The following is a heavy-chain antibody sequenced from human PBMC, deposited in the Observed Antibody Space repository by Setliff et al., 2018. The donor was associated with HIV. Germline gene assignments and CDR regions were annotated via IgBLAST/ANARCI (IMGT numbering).Heavy chain of an antibody. D-gene: IGHD6-19*01. CDR3: ARLGIGRYCNISSCYLNQ. Sequence: PGGSLRLSCAASGFTFSSYWMSWVRQAPGKELEWVANMKEDGSEAYYVDSVKGRFTISRGNSKNTLYLQMNSLRAEDTAVYYCARLGIGRYCNISSCYLNQWGQGTLVTVSS. J-gene: IGHJ4*02. CDR1: GFTFSSYW. CDR2: MKEDGSEA. V-gene: IGHV3-7*03.